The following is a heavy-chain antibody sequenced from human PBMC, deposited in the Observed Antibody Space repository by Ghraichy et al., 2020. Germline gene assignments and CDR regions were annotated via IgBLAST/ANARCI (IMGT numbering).Heavy chain of an antibody. CDR3: ASGSYSLNFDY. CDR2: IYSGGST. D-gene: IGHD1-26*01. J-gene: IGHJ4*02. CDR1: GFTVSSNY. V-gene: IGHV3-53*04. Sequence: LSLTCAASGFTVSSNYMSWVRQAPGKGLEWVSVIYSGGSTYYADSVKGRFTISRHNSKNTLYLQMNSLRAEDTAVYYCASGSYSLNFDYWGQGTLVTVSS.